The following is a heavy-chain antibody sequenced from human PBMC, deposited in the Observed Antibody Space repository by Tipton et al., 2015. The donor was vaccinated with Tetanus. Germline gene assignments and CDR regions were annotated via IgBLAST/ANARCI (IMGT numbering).Heavy chain of an antibody. CDR2: IYYGGPT. CDR1: GGSVNSGTYY. D-gene: IGHD1-1*01. J-gene: IGHJ4*02. Sequence: TLSLTCSVSGGSVNSGTYYWSWIRQPPGKGLEWLGDIYYGGPTQYNPSLESRVTISVDASKKQLSLKLTSVTAADTAVYYCARDAGDSGHWGPGTQVTVSS. CDR3: ARDAGDSGH. V-gene: IGHV4-61*01.